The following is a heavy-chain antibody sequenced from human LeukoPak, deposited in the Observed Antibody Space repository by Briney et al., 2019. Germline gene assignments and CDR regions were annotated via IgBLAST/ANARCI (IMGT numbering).Heavy chain of an antibody. J-gene: IGHJ4*02. V-gene: IGHV3-30*03. CDR2: ISYDGSDK. CDR3: VRDGDDFNFDY. CDR1: GFTFSSYG. Sequence: GRSLRLSCAASGFTFSSYGMHWVRQAPGKGLEWVALISYDGSDKYYADSVKGRFTISRDNAKNTLYLQMSSLRAEDTAVYFCVRDGDDFNFDYWGQGSLVTVSS. D-gene: IGHD5-24*01.